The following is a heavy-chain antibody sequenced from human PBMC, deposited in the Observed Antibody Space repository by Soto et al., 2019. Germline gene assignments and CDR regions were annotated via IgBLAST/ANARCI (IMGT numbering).Heavy chain of an antibody. CDR2: ISAYNGNT. Sequence: QVQLVQSGAEVKKPGASVKVSCKASGYTFTSYGISWVRQAPGQGLEWMGWISAYNGNTNYAQKLQCRVTMTTDTSTSTAYMELRSLRSDDTAVYYCAGVTQHITMIVVVPPIYWGQGTLVTVSS. V-gene: IGHV1-18*01. CDR3: AGVTQHITMIVVVPPIY. J-gene: IGHJ4*02. CDR1: GYTFTSYG. D-gene: IGHD3-22*01.